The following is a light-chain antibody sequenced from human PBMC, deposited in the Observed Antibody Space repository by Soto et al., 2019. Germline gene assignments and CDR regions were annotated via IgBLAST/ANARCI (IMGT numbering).Light chain of an antibody. CDR3: QAYNSVPRT. J-gene: IGKJ1*01. V-gene: IGKV1-27*01. CDR1: QDISNY. CDR2: AAS. Sequence: DIQMTQSPSSLSASVGDRVTITCRASQDISNYLAWYQQTSGKGPNLLIYAASTLQSGVPSRFSGSGSGTDFTLTISSLQPEDVATYYCQAYNSVPRTFGQGTKVDIK.